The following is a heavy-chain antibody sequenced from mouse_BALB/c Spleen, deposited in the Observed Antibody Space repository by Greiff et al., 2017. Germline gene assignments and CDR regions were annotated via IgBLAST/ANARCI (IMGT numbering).Heavy chain of an antibody. CDR3: ARRDYPHYYAMDY. CDR2: ISNGGGST. CDR1: GFTFSSYT. Sequence: EVKLMESGGGLVQPGGSLKLSCAASGFTFSSYTMSWVRQTPEKRLEWVAYISNGGGSTYYPDTVKGRFTISRDNAKNTLYLQMSSLKSEDTAMYYCARRDYPHYYAMDYWGQGTSVTVSS. J-gene: IGHJ4*01. D-gene: IGHD5-5*01. V-gene: IGHV5-12-2*01.